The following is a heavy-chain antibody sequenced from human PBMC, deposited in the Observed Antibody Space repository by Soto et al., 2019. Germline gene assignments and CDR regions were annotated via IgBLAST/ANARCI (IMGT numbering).Heavy chain of an antibody. J-gene: IGHJ5*02. CDR1: GDSVIKYY. CDR3: ARSPAYGDYANLDT. Sequence: TSETLSLTCTVSGDSVIKYYWNWIRQPAGKGLEWIGRIHSTSSPNYNPSLKSRVTMSVDTSKNQFSLKLNLTSVTAADTAVYYCARSPAYGDYANLDTWGQGTQVTVSS. V-gene: IGHV4-4*07. D-gene: IGHD4-17*01. CDR2: IHSTSSP.